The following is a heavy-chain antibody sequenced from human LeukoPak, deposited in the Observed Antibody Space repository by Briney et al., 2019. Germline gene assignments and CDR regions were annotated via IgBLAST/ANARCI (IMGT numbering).Heavy chain of an antibody. CDR2: IIGSGGST. CDR1: GFTFTNYG. J-gene: IGHJ3*02. D-gene: IGHD3-3*01. Sequence: GGSLRLSCAASGFTFTNYGMHWVRQAPGKGLEWVSVIIGSGGSTDYADSVKGRFTISRDNSKNTLFLQMNSLRAEDTAVYYCAKLADDPIWGQGTMVTVSS. V-gene: IGHV3-23*01. CDR3: AKLADDPI.